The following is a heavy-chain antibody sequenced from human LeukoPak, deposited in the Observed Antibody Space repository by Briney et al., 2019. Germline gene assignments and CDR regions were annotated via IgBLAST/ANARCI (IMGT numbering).Heavy chain of an antibody. CDR1: GGSISSSSYY. Sequence: PSETLSLTCTVSGGSISSSSYYWGWIRQPPGKGLEWIGSIYYGGSTYYNPSLKSRVTISVDTSKNQFSLKLSSVTAADTAVYYCARVPYCSGGSCNYYYYYGMDVWGQGTTVTVFS. CDR2: IYYGGST. J-gene: IGHJ6*02. V-gene: IGHV4-39*01. D-gene: IGHD2-15*01. CDR3: ARVPYCSGGSCNYYYYYGMDV.